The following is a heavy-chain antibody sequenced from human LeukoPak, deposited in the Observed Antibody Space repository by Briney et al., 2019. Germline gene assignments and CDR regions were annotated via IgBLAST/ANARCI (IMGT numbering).Heavy chain of an antibody. J-gene: IGHJ5*02. D-gene: IGHD6-13*01. Sequence: GGSLRLSCAASGFTFSSYGMHWVRQAPGKGLEWVAVISYDGSNKYYADSVKGRFTISRDNSKNTLYLQMNSLRAEDTAVYYCARTAGYSSSWYDGNWFDPWGQGTLVTVSS. V-gene: IGHV3-30*03. CDR1: GFTFSSYG. CDR2: ISYDGSNK. CDR3: ARTAGYSSSWYDGNWFDP.